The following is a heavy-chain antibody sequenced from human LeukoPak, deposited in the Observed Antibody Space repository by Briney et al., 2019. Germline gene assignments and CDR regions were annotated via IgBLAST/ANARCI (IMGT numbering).Heavy chain of an antibody. Sequence: SETLSLTCDVSGGSISYYYWNWVRQPPWKGLDWIGYIYYSGSSDYNPSLKSRVTISVDSSKNQFSLKVNSVTAADTAVYFCARLSRGSSAGFDYWGQGILVTVSS. J-gene: IGHJ4*02. CDR3: ARLSRGSSAGFDY. D-gene: IGHD6-6*01. V-gene: IGHV4-59*01. CDR2: IYYSGSS. CDR1: GGSISYYY.